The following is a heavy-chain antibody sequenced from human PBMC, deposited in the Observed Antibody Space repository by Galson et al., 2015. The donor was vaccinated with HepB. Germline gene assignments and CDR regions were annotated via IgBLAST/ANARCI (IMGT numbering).Heavy chain of an antibody. CDR1: GVSGVTFSDYY. D-gene: IGHD6-25*01. Sequence: SLRLSCAASGVSGVTFSDYYMSWIRQAPGKRLEWVSYISDSGSIIYYADSVKGRFTISRDNAKNSLYLQMNSLRVEDTAVYYCARAALGWFDPWGQGTLVTVSS. V-gene: IGHV3-11*01. J-gene: IGHJ5*02. CDR3: ARAALGWFDP. CDR2: ISDSGSII.